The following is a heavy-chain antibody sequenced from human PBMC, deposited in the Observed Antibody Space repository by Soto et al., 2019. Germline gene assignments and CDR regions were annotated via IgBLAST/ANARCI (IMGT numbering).Heavy chain of an antibody. CDR3: AKDQTSQYSPEVLDAFDI. D-gene: IGHD6-6*01. CDR2: ISGSGGST. V-gene: IGHV3-23*01. Sequence: GGSLRLSCAASGFTFSSYAMSWVRQAPGKGLEWVSAISGSGGSTYYADSVKGRFTISRDNSKNTLYLQMNSLRAEDTAVYYCAKDQTSQYSPEVLDAFDIWGQGTMVTVSS. J-gene: IGHJ3*02. CDR1: GFTFSSYA.